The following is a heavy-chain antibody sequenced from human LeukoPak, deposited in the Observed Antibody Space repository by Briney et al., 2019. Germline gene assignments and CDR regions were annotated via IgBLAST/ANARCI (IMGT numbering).Heavy chain of an antibody. V-gene: IGHV2-5*02. Sequence: SGPTLVNPTQTLTLTCTFSGFSLSTSGVGVGWIRQPPGKALEWLALIYWDEDKRYSPSLKSRLTITKDTSKNQVVLTMTNMDPVDTATYYCAHLTYYDFWSAQGGWFDPWGQGALVTVSS. CDR1: GFSLSTSGVG. D-gene: IGHD3-3*01. CDR2: IYWDEDK. J-gene: IGHJ5*02. CDR3: AHLTYYDFWSAQGGWFDP.